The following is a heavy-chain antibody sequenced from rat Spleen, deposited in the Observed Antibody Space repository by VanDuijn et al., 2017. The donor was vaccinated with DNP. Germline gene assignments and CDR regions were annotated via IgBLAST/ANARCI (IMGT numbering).Heavy chain of an antibody. Sequence: EVQLQESGPGLVKPSQSLSLTCSVTGFSITSSHRWNWIRKFPGDKLEWMGYINSAGITNYTPSLKSRISITRDTSKNQFFLQLNSVTTEDTATYYCARSYLWAQNLYFDYWGQGVMVTVSS. J-gene: IGHJ2*01. CDR3: ARSYLWAQNLYFDY. CDR2: INSAGIT. CDR1: GFSITSSHR. V-gene: IGHV3-3*01. D-gene: IGHD1-7*01.